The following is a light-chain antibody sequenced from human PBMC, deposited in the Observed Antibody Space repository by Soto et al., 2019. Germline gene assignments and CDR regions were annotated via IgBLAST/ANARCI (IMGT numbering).Light chain of an antibody. CDR1: GSGLGHYNS. V-gene: IGLV2-11*01. CDR2: DVS. J-gene: IGLJ3*02. CDR3: TSYTSSSTLRV. Sequence: QSALTQPRSVSGSPGQSVTISCTGTGSGLGHYNSVSWYQYHPGKAPKLIIFDVSERPAGVPDRFSGSKSANTASLTISGLQVEDEADYYCTSYTSSSTLRVFGGGTKVTVL.